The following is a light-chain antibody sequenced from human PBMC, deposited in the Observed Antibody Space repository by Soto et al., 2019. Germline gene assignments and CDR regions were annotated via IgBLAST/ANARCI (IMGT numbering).Light chain of an antibody. CDR3: QQYNNWPLT. CDR2: GAS. V-gene: IGKV3-15*01. Sequence: EIVMTQSPATLSVSLGERATLSCRASQSVSSNLAWYQQKPGQAPRLLIYGASTRATCIPARFSGSGSATEFTLTISSLQSEDFAVYYCQQYNNWPLTFGQGTKVEIK. J-gene: IGKJ1*01. CDR1: QSVSSN.